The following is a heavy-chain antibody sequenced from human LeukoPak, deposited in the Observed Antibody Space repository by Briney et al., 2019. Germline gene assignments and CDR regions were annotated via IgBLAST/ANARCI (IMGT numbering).Heavy chain of an antibody. D-gene: IGHD6-13*01. J-gene: IGHJ4*02. V-gene: IGHV5-51*01. CDR3: ARGVPNSSSWYSYFDY. Sequence: GESLKISCKSSGYSFTSYWIGWVRQMPGKGLELMGIIYPGDSDTRYSPSFQGQVTISADKSISTAYLQWSSLKASGTAMYYCARGVPNSSSWYSYFDYWGQGTLVTVSS. CDR1: GYSFTSYW. CDR2: IYPGDSDT.